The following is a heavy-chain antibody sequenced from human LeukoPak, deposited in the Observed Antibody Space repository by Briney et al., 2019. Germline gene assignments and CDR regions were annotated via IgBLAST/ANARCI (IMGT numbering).Heavy chain of an antibody. Sequence: PSETLSLTCTVSGDSIDSYYWSGIRQPPGKGLEWIGYIYYRGTTSYNPFLKSRVTISVDTSKNQFSLKLNSVTAADTAVYYCARLPRYGGYDHFDYWGQGILVIVSS. D-gene: IGHD5-12*01. V-gene: IGHV4-59*12. CDR3: ARLPRYGGYDHFDY. CDR2: IYYRGTT. J-gene: IGHJ4*02. CDR1: GDSIDSYY.